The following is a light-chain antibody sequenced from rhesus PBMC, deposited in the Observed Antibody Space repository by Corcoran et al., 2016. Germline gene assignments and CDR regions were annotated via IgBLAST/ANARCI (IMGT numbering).Light chain of an antibody. Sequence: EIVLTQSPATLSLSPGERATLSCRASQSVSSTLAWYQQKPGQVPRPLSYGASSRAAGFPDRFSGSGCGTYFTLTSSSLEPEDFAVYYCQQYSHWPLTFGGGTKVEIK. CDR2: GAS. J-gene: IGKJ4*01. CDR3: QQYSHWPLT. CDR1: QSVSST. V-gene: IGKV3-42*03.